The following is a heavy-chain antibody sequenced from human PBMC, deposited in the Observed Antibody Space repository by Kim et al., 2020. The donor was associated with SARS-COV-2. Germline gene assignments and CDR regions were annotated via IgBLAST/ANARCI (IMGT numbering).Heavy chain of an antibody. D-gene: IGHD3-10*01. V-gene: IGHV4-39*01. J-gene: IGHJ2*01. CDR1: GGSISSSSYY. CDR3: ARRLLWFGELTPAHWYFDL. CDR2: IYYSGST. Sequence: SETLSLTCTVSGGSISSSSYYWGWIRQPPGKGLEWIGSIYYSGSTYYNPSLKSRVTISVDTSKNQFSLKLSSVTATDTAVYYCARRLLWFGELTPAHWYFDLWGRGTLVTVSS.